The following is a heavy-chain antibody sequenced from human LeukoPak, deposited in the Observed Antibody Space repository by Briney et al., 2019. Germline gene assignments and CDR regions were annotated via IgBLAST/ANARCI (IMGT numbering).Heavy chain of an antibody. CDR2: IGPRSDNI. CDR1: GFTFSDYF. V-gene: IGHV3-11*04. D-gene: IGHD3-22*01. J-gene: IGHJ1*01. Sequence: GGSLRLSCAASGFTFSDYFMSWIRLAPEKGLEWVSYIGPRSDNINYADSVKGRFTVSRDNAKNSVYLQMNSLRAEDTAVYYCARVNPSNSGFYAYWGQGTLVTVSS. CDR3: ARVNPSNSGFYAY.